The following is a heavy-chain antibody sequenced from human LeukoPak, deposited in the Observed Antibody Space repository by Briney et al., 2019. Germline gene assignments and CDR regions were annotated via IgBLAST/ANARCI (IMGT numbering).Heavy chain of an antibody. CDR1: GYTFTDYY. D-gene: IGHD2-2*01. CDR2: IIPDSGGT. CDR3: ARHPQDIVVVPAARRGVYYYYMDV. Sequence: AASVKVSCKASGYTFTDYYIHWVRQAPGQGLEWMGWIIPDSGGTNFAQRFQGRVTMTRDTSISTAYMELRRLRSDDTAVYYCARHPQDIVVVPAARRGVYYYYMDVWGKGTTVTISS. J-gene: IGHJ6*03. V-gene: IGHV1-2*02.